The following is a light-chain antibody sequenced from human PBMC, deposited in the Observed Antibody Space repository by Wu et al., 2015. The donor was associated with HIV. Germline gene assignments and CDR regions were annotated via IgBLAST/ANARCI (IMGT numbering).Light chain of an antibody. J-gene: IGKJ1*01. V-gene: IGKV1-9*01. CDR2: AAS. CDR3: QQYGDSWT. CDR1: QGISSY. Sequence: DIQLTQSPSFLSASVGDRVTITCRASQGISSYLAWYQQIPGKAPKLLIFAASTLQNGVPSRFSGSGSGTEFTLTISSLQPEDFAVYYCQQYGDSWTFGRGTKVEIK.